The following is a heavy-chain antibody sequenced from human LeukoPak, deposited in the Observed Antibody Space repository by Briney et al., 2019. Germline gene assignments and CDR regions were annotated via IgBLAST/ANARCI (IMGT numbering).Heavy chain of an antibody. J-gene: IGHJ5*02. Sequence: GGSLRLSCAASGFTFSSYAMHWVRQAPGKGLEWVAVISYDGSNKYYADSVEGRFTISRDNSKNTLYLQMNSLRAEDTAVYYCASIVGATAKGNWFDPWGQGTLVTVSS. CDR2: ISYDGSNK. CDR3: ASIVGATAKGNWFDP. D-gene: IGHD1-26*01. V-gene: IGHV3-30-3*01. CDR1: GFTFSSYA.